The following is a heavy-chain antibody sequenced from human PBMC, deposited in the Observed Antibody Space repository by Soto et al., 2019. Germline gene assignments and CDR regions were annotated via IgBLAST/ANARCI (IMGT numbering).Heavy chain of an antibody. CDR1: GFTFSSYG. V-gene: IGHV3-30*03. Sequence: QVQLVESGGGVVQPGRSLRLSCEASGFTFSSYGMHWVRQAPGKGLEWVAVISYDGNNKYYADSVKGLFTISRDNSKNTMYLQMNRMRPEDTAVYYCAREMLPMIKDGMSAIDVWGKENTVTVSS. CDR3: AREMLPMIKDGMSAIDV. CDR2: ISYDGNNK. J-gene: IGHJ6*04. D-gene: IGHD3-22*01.